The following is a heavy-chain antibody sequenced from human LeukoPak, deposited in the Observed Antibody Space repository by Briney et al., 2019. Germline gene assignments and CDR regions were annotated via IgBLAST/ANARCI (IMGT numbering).Heavy chain of an antibody. J-gene: IGHJ4*02. Sequence: SGGSLRLSCAASGFTFSSYGMHWVRQAPGKGLEWVAVISYDGSNKYYADSVKGRFTISRDNSKNTLYLQMNSLRAEDTAVYYCAKDLPRSEGTVDYWGQGTLVTVSS. D-gene: IGHD1-1*01. V-gene: IGHV3-30*18. CDR3: AKDLPRSEGTVDY. CDR1: GFTFSSYG. CDR2: ISYDGSNK.